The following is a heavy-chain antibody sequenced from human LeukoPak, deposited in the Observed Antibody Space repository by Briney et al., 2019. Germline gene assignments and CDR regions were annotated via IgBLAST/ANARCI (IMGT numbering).Heavy chain of an antibody. Sequence: PGTSLRLSCAASGFTFISYAIHWVRQAPGKGLEWVAVISFHGTDSFYADSVKGRFTISRDNSKNTLYLQMSSLRADDTAVYYCAKDRRSYYDSSGYFDYWGQGTLVTVSS. CDR3: AKDRRSYYDSSGYFDY. CDR2: ISFHGTDS. D-gene: IGHD3-22*01. J-gene: IGHJ4*02. V-gene: IGHV3-30*04. CDR1: GFTFISYA.